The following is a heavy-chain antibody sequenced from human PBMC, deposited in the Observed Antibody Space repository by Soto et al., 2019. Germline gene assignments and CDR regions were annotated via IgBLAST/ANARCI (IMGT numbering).Heavy chain of an antibody. J-gene: IGHJ4*02. V-gene: IGHV3-9*01. Sequence: GGSLRLSCAASGFTFDDYAMHWVRQAPGKGLEWVSGISWNSGSIGYADSVKGRFTISRDNVKNSMYLQMNTLRAEDTAVYYCARESEDLSSNLDYWGQGTLVTVSS. CDR2: ISWNSGSI. CDR1: GFTFDDYA. CDR3: ARESEDLSSNLDY.